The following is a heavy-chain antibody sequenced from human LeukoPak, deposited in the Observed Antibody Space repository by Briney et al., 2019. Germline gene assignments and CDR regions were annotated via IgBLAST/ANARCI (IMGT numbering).Heavy chain of an antibody. CDR3: AKEGPTYYYDSSGYGEFDY. V-gene: IGHV3-23*01. D-gene: IGHD3-22*01. CDR2: ISGSGGST. J-gene: IGHJ4*02. Sequence: PGGSLRLSCAASGFTFSSYAMSWVRQAPGKGLEWVSAISGSGGSTYYADSVKGRFTISRDNSKNTLYLQMNSLRAEDTAVYYCAKEGPTYYYDSSGYGEFDYWGRGTLVTVSS. CDR1: GFTFSSYA.